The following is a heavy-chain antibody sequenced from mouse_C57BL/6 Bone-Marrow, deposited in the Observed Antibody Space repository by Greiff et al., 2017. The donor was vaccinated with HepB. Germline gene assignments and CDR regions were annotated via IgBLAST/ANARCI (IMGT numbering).Heavy chain of an antibody. V-gene: IGHV5-16*01. CDR3: ARDDGYDGFAY. J-gene: IGHJ3*01. D-gene: IGHD2-2*01. CDR1: GFTFSDYY. CDR2: INYDGSST. Sequence: DVMLVESEGGLVQPGSSMKLSCTASGFTFSDYYMAWVRQVPEKGLEWVANINYDGSSTYYLDSLKSRFIISRDKAKNILYLQMSSLKSEDTATYYCARDDGYDGFAYWGQGTLVTVSA.